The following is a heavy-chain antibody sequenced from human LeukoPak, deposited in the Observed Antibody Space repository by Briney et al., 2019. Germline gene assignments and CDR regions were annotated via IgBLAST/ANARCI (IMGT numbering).Heavy chain of an antibody. J-gene: IGHJ3*02. D-gene: IGHD6-19*01. Sequence: SVKVSCKASGGTFSSYAISWVRQAPGQGLEWMGGIIPIFGTANYAQKLQGRVTMTTDTSTSTAYMELRSLRSDDTAVYYCAAVADAFDIWGQGTMVTVSS. CDR1: GGTFSSYA. CDR3: AAVADAFDI. V-gene: IGHV1-69*05. CDR2: IIPIFGTA.